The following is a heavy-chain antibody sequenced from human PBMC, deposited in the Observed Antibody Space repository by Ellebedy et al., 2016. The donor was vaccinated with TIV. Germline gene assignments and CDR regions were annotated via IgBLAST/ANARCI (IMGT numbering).Heavy chain of an antibody. V-gene: IGHV3-74*01. CDR2: INSDGSST. J-gene: IGHJ4*02. Sequence: GESLKISCAASGFTFSSYWMHWVRQAPGKGLVWVSRINSDGSSTSYADSVKGRFTISRDNAKNTLYLQMNSLRAEDTAVYYCATDDSSGYLIDYWGQGTLVTVSS. CDR3: ATDDSSGYLIDY. CDR1: GFTFSSYW. D-gene: IGHD3-22*01.